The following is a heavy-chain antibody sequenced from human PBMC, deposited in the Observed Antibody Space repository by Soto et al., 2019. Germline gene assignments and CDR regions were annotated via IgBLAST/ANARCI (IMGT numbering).Heavy chain of an antibody. CDR1: GFSFSSFA. J-gene: IGHJ6*01. V-gene: IGHV3-23*01. D-gene: IGHD2-8*01. CDR2: ISGSADST. Sequence: EVQLLESGGGIIHPGGSLRLSCAASGFSFSSFAMNWVRQAPGKGLEWVSIISGSADSTFYADSVKGRFTISRDNSKSTLYLQINSLRAEDTAVYYCAKPRGAMIYAISVYGMDVW. CDR3: AKPRGAMIYAISVYGMDV.